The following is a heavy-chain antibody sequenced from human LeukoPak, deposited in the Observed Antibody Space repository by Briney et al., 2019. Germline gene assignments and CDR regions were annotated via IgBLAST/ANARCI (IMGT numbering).Heavy chain of an antibody. V-gene: IGHV4-39*07. CDR2: IYYSGST. CDR1: GGSISSSSYY. Sequence: PSETLSLTCTVSGGSISSSSYYWGWIRQPPGKGLEWIGSIYYSGSTYYNPSLKSRVTISVDTSKNQFSLKLSSVTAADTAVYYCARALYYYDSSGYLGIYFDYWGQGTLVTVSS. D-gene: IGHD3-22*01. CDR3: ARALYYYDSSGYLGIYFDY. J-gene: IGHJ4*02.